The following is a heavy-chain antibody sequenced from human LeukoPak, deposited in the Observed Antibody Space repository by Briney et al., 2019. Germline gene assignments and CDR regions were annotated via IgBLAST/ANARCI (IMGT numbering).Heavy chain of an antibody. D-gene: IGHD3-22*01. CDR2: IYYSGST. CDR1: GGSINSGLYS. CDR3: ARVPDSGGYYLSFDY. V-gene: IGHV4-30-4*01. Sequence: SQTLSLTCTVSGGSINSGLYSWSWIRQPPGKGLEWIGYIYYSGSTYYNPSLKSRVTISVDKSKNQFSLKLSSVTAADTAVYYCARVPDSGGYYLSFDYWGQGTLVTVSS. J-gene: IGHJ4*02.